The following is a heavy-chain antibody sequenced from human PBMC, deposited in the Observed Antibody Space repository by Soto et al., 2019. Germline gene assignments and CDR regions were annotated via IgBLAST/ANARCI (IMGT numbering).Heavy chain of an antibody. CDR1: GYTFSSYG. Sequence: GASVKVSCKASGYTFSSYGMHWLRQAPGQRLEWMGWINTGNGITKYSQNFQGRVPISRDNARNSLYLQMNNLRAEDTAVYYCARDPQREDGHNFDDWGQGTLVTVSS. J-gene: IGHJ4*02. CDR2: INTGNGIT. CDR3: ARDPQREDGHNFDD. V-gene: IGHV1-3*04. D-gene: IGHD2-2*01.